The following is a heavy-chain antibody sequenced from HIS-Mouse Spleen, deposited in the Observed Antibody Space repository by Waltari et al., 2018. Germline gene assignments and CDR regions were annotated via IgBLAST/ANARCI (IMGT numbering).Heavy chain of an antibody. CDR3: ARESDY. CDR1: ASTFSRYA. J-gene: IGHJ4*02. CDR2: ISYDGSNK. V-gene: IGHV3-30-3*01. Sequence: VQLVESGGGVVQPGRCLRLSCASSASTFSRYAMHGVRQTPGKGLEWVAVISYDGSNKYYADSVKGRFTISRDNSKNTLYLQMNSLRAEDTAVYYCARESDYWGQGTLVTVSS.